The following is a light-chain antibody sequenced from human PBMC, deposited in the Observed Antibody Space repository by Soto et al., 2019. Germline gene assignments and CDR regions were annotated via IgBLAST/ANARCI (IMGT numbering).Light chain of an antibody. CDR2: SNY. Sequence: QSVLTQPPSASGTPGQRVTISCSGSSSNIGSNTVNWYRQLPGTAPKLLIYSNYQRPSGVPDRFSGSKSGTSASLAISGRQSEDEADYYCAAWDDSLNGYVFGTGTKLTVL. J-gene: IGLJ1*01. CDR3: AAWDDSLNGYV. CDR1: SSNIGSNT. V-gene: IGLV1-44*01.